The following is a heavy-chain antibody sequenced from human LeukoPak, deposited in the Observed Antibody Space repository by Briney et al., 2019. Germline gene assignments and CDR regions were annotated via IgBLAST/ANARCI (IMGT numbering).Heavy chain of an antibody. D-gene: IGHD6-13*01. CDR2: IRYDGSNK. Sequence: SCKASGGTFSSYGMHWVRQAPGKGLEWVAFIRYDGSNKYYADSVKGRFTISRDNSKNTLYLQMNSLRAEDTAVYYCAKEGYSSSWYYAFDIWGQGTMVTVSS. J-gene: IGHJ3*02. CDR3: AKEGYSSSWYYAFDI. CDR1: GGTFSSYG. V-gene: IGHV3-30*02.